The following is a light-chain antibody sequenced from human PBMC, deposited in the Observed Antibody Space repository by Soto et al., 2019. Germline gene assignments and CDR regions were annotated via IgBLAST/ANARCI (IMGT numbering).Light chain of an antibody. V-gene: IGLV2-23*01. CDR1: SSDVGSGNV. J-gene: IGLJ1*01. CDR2: EAF. Sequence: QSALTQPASVSGSPGQLITISCTGTSSDVGSGNVVSWYQHYPGKAPQLMIYEAFQRPSGVSSRFSGSKSGNTASLTISGLQAEDEADYYCCSHAGSDTYVFGTGTKLTVL. CDR3: CSHAGSDTYV.